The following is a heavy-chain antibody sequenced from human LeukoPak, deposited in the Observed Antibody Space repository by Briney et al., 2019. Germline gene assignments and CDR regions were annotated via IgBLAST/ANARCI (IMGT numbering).Heavy chain of an antibody. CDR2: IYHSGST. CDR1: GYSISSGYY. J-gene: IGHJ4*02. V-gene: IGHV4-38-2*01. Sequence: PSETLSLTCAVSGYSISSGYYWGWIRQPPGKGLEWIGSIYHSGSTYYNPSLKSRVTISVDTSKNQFSLKLSSVTAADTAVYYCARRRDGYFDYWGQGTLGTVSS. CDR3: ARRRDGYFDY. D-gene: IGHD5-24*01.